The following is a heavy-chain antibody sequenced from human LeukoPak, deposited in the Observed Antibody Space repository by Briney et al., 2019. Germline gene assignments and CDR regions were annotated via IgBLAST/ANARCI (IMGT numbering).Heavy chain of an antibody. CDR2: INHSGST. CDR1: GGSFSGYY. D-gene: IGHD3-3*01. V-gene: IGHV4-34*01. Sequence: ASETLSLTCAVYGGSFSGYYWSWIRQPPGKGLEWIGEINHSGSTNYNPSLKSRVTISVDTSKSQFSLKLSSVTAADTAVYYCARGAIFGPIDYWGQGTLVTVSS. CDR3: ARGAIFGPIDY. J-gene: IGHJ4*02.